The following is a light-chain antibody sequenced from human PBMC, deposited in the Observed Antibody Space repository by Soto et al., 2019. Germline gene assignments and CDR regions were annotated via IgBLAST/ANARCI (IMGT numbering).Light chain of an antibody. CDR2: LNSDGSH. J-gene: IGLJ3*02. Sequence: QPVLTQSPSASASLGASVKLTCTLSSGHSSYAIAWHQQQPEKGPRYLMKLNSDGSHSKGDGIPDRFSGSSSGAERYLTISSLQSEDEADYYCQTWGTGLWVFGGGTKVPS. V-gene: IGLV4-69*01. CDR1: SGHSSYA. CDR3: QTWGTGLWV.